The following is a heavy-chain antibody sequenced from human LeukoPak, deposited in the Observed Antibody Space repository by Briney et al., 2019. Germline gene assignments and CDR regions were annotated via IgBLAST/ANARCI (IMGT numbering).Heavy chain of an antibody. Sequence: GGSLRLSYAASGFTFSSYAMSWVRQAPGKGLEWVSAISGSGGSTYYADSVKGRFTISRDNSKNTLYLQMNSLRAEDTAVYYCAKSTVSYYYDSSGYYALDYWGQGTLVTVSS. CDR2: ISGSGGST. V-gene: IGHV3-23*01. J-gene: IGHJ4*02. D-gene: IGHD3-22*01. CDR3: AKSTVSYYYDSSGYYALDY. CDR1: GFTFSSYA.